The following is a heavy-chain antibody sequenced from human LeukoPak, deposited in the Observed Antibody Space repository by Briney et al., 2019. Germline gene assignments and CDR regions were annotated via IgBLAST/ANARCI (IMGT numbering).Heavy chain of an antibody. CDR3: ARTYGSGHMDV. Sequence: SVTVSCQGCVGTFRRYPIRGVRQPPGKGLEWMGGITPIFGTANYAQKFQGRVTITTDESTSTAYMELSSLRSEDTAVYYCARTYGSGHMDVWGKGTTVAVSS. V-gene: IGHV1-69*05. J-gene: IGHJ6*03. CDR2: ITPIFGTA. CDR1: VGTFRRYP. D-gene: IGHD3-10*01.